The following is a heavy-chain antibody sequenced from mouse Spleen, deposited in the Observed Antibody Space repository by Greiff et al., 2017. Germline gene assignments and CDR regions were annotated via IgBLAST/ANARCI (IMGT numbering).Heavy chain of an antibody. J-gene: IGHJ3*01. V-gene: IGHV1-52*01. D-gene: IGHD4-1*01. Sequence: QVQLQQPGAELVRPGSSVKLSCKASGYTFTSYWMHWVKQRPIQGLEWIGNIDPSDSETHYNQKFKDKATLTVDKSSSTAYMQLSSLTSEDSAVYYCARPNWDGGFAYWGQGTLVTVSA. CDR1: GYTFTSYW. CDR2: IDPSDSET. CDR3: ARPNWDGGFAY.